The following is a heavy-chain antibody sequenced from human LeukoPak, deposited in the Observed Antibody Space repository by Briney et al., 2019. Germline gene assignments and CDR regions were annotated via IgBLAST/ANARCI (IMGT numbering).Heavy chain of an antibody. CDR3: AREMIVVVTATYYFDY. CDR1: GFTFSSYA. J-gene: IGHJ4*02. Sequence: GGSLRLSCAASGFTFSSYAMSWVRQAPGKGLEWVSAISGSGGSTYYADSVKGRFTISRDNSKNTLYLQMNSLRAEDTAVYYCAREMIVVVTATYYFDYWGQGTLVTVSS. D-gene: IGHD2-21*02. CDR2: ISGSGGST. V-gene: IGHV3-23*01.